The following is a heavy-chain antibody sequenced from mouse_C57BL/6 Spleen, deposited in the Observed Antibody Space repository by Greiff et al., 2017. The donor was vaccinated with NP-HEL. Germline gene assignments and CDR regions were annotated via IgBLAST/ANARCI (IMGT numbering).Heavy chain of an antibody. D-gene: IGHD1-1*01. V-gene: IGHV1-54*01. Sequence: VQLQESGAELVRPGTSVKVSCKASGYAFTNYLIEWVKQRPGQGLEWIGVINPGSGGTNYNEKFKGKATLTADKSSSTAYMQLSSLTSEDSAVYFCASHYYYGSRGYFDVWGTGTTVTVSS. CDR3: ASHYYYGSRGYFDV. J-gene: IGHJ1*03. CDR2: INPGSGGT. CDR1: GYAFTNYL.